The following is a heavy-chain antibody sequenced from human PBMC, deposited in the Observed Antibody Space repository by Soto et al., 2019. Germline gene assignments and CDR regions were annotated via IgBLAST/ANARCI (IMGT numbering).Heavy chain of an antibody. Sequence: GGSLRLSCAASGFTFSSYAMHWVRQAPGKGLEWVAVISYDGSNKYYADSVKGRFTISRDNSKNTLYLQMNSLRAEDTAVYYCARDLGIVSGYSEPYDYYYYYGMDVWGQGTTVTVSS. J-gene: IGHJ6*02. CDR2: ISYDGSNK. D-gene: IGHD5-18*01. CDR3: ARDLGIVSGYSEPYDYYYYYGMDV. V-gene: IGHV3-30-3*01. CDR1: GFTFSSYA.